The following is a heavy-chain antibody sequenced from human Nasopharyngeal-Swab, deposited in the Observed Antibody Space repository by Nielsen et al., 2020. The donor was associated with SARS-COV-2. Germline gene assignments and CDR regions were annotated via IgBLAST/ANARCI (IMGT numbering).Heavy chain of an antibody. CDR2: IWYDGSNK. CDR3: ARDGPQYYYGSPGLDY. Sequence: VRQMPGKGLEWVAVIWYDGSNKYHADSVKGRFTISRDNSKNTLYLQMNSLRAEDTAVYYCARDGPQYYYGSPGLDYWGQGTLVTVSS. D-gene: IGHD3-10*01. V-gene: IGHV3-33*01. J-gene: IGHJ4*02.